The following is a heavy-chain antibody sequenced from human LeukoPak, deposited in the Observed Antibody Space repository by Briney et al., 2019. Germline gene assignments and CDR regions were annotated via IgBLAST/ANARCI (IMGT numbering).Heavy chain of an antibody. J-gene: IGHJ4*02. D-gene: IGHD6-19*01. V-gene: IGHV1-18*01. CDR2: ISAYNGNT. CDR3: ARDPGSSGWRGGWYYFDF. CDR1: GYTFTSYG. Sequence: ASVKVSCKASGYTFTSYGISWVRQAPGQGLEWMGWISAYNGNTNYAQKLQGRVTMTTDTSTSTAYMELRSLRSDDTAVYYCARDPGSSGWRGGWYYFDFWGQGTLVTVSS.